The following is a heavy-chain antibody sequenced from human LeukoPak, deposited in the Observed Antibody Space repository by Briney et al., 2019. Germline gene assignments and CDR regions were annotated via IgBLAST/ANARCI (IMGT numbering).Heavy chain of an antibody. D-gene: IGHD1-26*01. CDR1: GGSFSGYY. Sequence: SETLSLTCAVYGGSFSGYYWSWIRQPPGKGLEWIGEINHSGSTNYNPSLKSRVTISVDTSKNQFSLKLSSVTAADTAVYYCARVVGAVGSVDYWGQGTLVTVSS. CDR3: ARVVGAVGSVDY. V-gene: IGHV4-34*01. J-gene: IGHJ4*02. CDR2: INHSGST.